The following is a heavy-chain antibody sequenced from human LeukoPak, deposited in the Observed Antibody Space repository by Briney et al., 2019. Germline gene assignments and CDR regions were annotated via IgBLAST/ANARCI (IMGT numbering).Heavy chain of an antibody. D-gene: IGHD6-13*01. CDR3: AKEPLYSSRYDY. CDR1: GFTVSSNY. V-gene: IGHV3-23*01. Sequence: GGSLRLSCAASGFTVSSNYMSWVRQAPGKGLEWVSAISGSGGSTYYADSVKGRFTISRDNSKNTLYLQMNSLRAEDTAVYYCAKEPLYSSRYDYWGQGTLVTVSS. CDR2: ISGSGGST. J-gene: IGHJ4*02.